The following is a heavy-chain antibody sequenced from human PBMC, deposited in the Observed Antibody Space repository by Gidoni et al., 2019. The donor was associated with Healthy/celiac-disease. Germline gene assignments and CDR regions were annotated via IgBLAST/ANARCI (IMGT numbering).Heavy chain of an antibody. V-gene: IGHV3-30*18. Sequence: QVQLVESGGGVVQPGRSLRLSCAASGFTFSSYGMHWVRQAPGKGLEWVAVISYDGSNKYYADSVKGRFTISRDNSKNTLYLQMNSLRAEDTAVYYCAKAAAAGGTLWYWGQGTLVTVSS. CDR3: AKAAAAGGTLWY. CDR2: ISYDGSNK. J-gene: IGHJ4*02. CDR1: GFTFSSYG. D-gene: IGHD6-13*01.